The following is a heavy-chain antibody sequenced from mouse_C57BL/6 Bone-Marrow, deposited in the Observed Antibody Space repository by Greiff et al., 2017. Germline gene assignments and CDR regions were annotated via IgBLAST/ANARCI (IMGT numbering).Heavy chain of an antibody. V-gene: IGHV1-72*01. CDR2: IDPNSGGT. J-gene: IGHJ4*01. D-gene: IGHD2-4*01. CDR1: GYTFTSYW. CDR3: ARSRRLRRGGAMDY. Sequence: KESCKASGYTFTSYWMHWVKQRPGRGLEWIGRIDPNSGGTKYNEKFKSKATLTVDKPSRTAYMQLSSLTSEDSAVYYCARSRRLRRGGAMDYWGQGTSVTVSS.